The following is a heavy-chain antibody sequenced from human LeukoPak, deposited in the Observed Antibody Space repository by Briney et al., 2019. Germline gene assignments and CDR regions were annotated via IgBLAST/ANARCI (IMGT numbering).Heavy chain of an antibody. D-gene: IGHD3-22*01. CDR2: INHRGNT. V-gene: IGHV4-34*01. Sequence: SETLSLTCAVYGGSFSGYYWSWIRQPPGKGLEWIGEINHRGNTNYNPSLKSRVSISIDTSKTQFSLRLTSVTAADTAVYYCASRSDDSSLYYFDYWGQGTLVTVSS. J-gene: IGHJ4*02. CDR3: ASRSDDSSLYYFDY. CDR1: GGSFSGYY.